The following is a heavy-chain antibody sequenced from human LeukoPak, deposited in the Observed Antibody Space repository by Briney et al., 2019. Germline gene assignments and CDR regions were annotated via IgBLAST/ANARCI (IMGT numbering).Heavy chain of an antibody. Sequence: SETLSLTCTVSGGSISSYYWSWIRQPAGKGLEWIGRIYTSGSTNYNPSLKSRVTMSVDTSKNQFSLKLSSVTAADTAVYYCARDFWDGYRYYYYMDVWGKGTTVTISS. CDR2: IYTSGST. V-gene: IGHV4-4*07. D-gene: IGHD5-24*01. CDR1: GGSISSYY. J-gene: IGHJ6*03. CDR3: ARDFWDGYRYYYYMDV.